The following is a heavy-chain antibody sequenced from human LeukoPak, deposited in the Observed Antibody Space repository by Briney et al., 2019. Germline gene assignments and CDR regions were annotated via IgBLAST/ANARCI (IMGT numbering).Heavy chain of an antibody. J-gene: IGHJ3*02. D-gene: IGHD3-9*01. Sequence: PSETLSLTCTVSGGSISSYYWSWIRQPPGKGLEWIGYIYYSGSTNYNPSLKSRVTISVDTSKNQFSLKLSSVTAADTAVYYCARTVPWYYDILTGYPNAFDIWGQGTMVTVSS. CDR3: ARTVPWYYDILTGYPNAFDI. V-gene: IGHV4-59*08. CDR1: GGSISSYY. CDR2: IYYSGST.